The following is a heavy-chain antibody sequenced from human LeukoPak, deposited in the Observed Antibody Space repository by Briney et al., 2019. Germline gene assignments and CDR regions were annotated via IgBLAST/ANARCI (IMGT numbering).Heavy chain of an antibody. Sequence: ASVKVSCTASRYTFTRYYMHWVRQAPGQGLEWMGRINPNSGGTNYAQKFQGRVTMTRDTSISTAYMELSRLRSDDTAVYYCAKGGWVAASPFDYWGQGTLVTVSS. CDR1: RYTFTRYY. V-gene: IGHV1-2*06. CDR3: AKGGWVAASPFDY. CDR2: INPNSGGT. D-gene: IGHD2-15*01. J-gene: IGHJ4*02.